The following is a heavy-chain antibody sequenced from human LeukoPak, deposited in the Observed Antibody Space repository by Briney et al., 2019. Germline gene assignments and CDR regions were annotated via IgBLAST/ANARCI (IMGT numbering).Heavy chain of an antibody. CDR1: GFTFSHYL. J-gene: IGHJ6*03. CDR3: ARVPYSNYNHWNYYYMDV. V-gene: IGHV3-7*01. D-gene: IGHD4-11*01. CDR2: MKHDGSEK. Sequence: GGSLRLSCAASGFTFSHYLMSWVRQAPGKGLQWVANMKHDGSEKYYVDSVKGRFTISRDNAKNSLYLQLNSLRAEDTAVYYCARVPYSNYNHWNYYYMDVWGKGATVTVSS.